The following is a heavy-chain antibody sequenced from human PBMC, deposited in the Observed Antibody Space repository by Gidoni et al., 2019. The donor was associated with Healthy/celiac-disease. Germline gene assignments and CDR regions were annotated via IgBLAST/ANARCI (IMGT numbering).Heavy chain of an antibody. Sequence: QVQLVQAGAEVSKPGASGKVSCTASGGTFSSYTRSRVRPAPGQGLEWMGRIIPILGIANYAPKLQGRVTITADKSTSTAYMELSSLRSEDTAVYYGARDAGTMIAVGDAFDIWGQGTMVTVSS. CDR3: ARDAGTMIAVGDAFDI. CDR1: GGTFSSYT. J-gene: IGHJ3*02. V-gene: IGHV1-69*08. CDR2: IIPILGIA. D-gene: IGHD3-22*01.